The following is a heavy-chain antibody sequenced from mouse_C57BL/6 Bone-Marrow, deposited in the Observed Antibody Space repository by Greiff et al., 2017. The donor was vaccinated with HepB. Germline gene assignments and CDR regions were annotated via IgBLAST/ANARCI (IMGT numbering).Heavy chain of an antibody. CDR1: GYTFTSYW. CDR2: IDPSDSYT. J-gene: IGHJ4*01. CDR3: ARGGKFTPMDY. V-gene: IGHV1-69*01. Sequence: QVQLQQSGAELVMPGASVKLSCKASGYTFTSYWMHWVKQRPGQGLEWIGEIDPSDSYTNYNQKFKGKSTLTVDKSSSTAYMQLSSLTSEDSAVYYCARGGKFTPMDYWGQGTSVTVSS.